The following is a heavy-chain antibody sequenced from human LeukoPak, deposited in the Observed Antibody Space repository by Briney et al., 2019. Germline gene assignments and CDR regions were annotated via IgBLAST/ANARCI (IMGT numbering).Heavy chain of an antibody. CDR2: INYSGST. CDR3: ARQRMYYRTFDY. D-gene: IGHD3-10*01. CDR1: GDSMNSHY. V-gene: IGHV4-59*08. Sequence: SETLSLTCTVSGDSMNSHYWSWLRQPPWKGLEWIAYINYSGSTNYNPSLKSRVTISVDTSKNQFSLKLSSVTAADTAVYYCARQRMYYRTFDYWGQGTLVTVSS. J-gene: IGHJ4*02.